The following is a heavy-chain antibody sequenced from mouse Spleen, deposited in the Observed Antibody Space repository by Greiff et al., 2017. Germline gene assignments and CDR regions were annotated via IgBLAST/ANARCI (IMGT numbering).Heavy chain of an antibody. CDR2: IYPGSGNT. V-gene: IGHV1-66*01. D-gene: IGHD2-14*01. Sequence: VKLQESGPELVKPGASVKISCKASGYSFTSYYIHWVKQRPGQGLEWIGWIYPGSGNTKYNEKFKGKATLTADTSSSTAYMQLSSLTSEDSAVYYCARRGIEVRGAMDYWGQGTSVTVSS. CDR3: ARRGIEVRGAMDY. J-gene: IGHJ4*01. CDR1: GYSFTSYY.